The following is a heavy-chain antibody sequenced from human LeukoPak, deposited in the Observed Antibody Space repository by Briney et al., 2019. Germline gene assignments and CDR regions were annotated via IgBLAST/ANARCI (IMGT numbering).Heavy chain of an antibody. V-gene: IGHV3-23*01. CDR2: IVGDSSKT. CDR1: GLTSHDYA. Sequence: QPGGSLRISCAISGLTSHDYAMTWVRQAPGKGLEWVSTIVGDSSKTYYAASVRGRFTISRDNSNYVLFLHMNSLRAEDTAIYYCAKQPYNYYYLDVWGKGTTVTISS. J-gene: IGHJ6*03. CDR3: AKQPYNYYYLDV. D-gene: IGHD1-14*01.